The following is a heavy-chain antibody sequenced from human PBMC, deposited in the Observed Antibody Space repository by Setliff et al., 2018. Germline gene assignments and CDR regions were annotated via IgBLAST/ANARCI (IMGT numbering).Heavy chain of an antibody. CDR2: ISPHSGDT. J-gene: IGHJ4*02. D-gene: IGHD1-26*01. Sequence: ASVKVSCKSSGNSFSVFYLHWVRQAPGQGLEWMGWISPHSGDTHYAQKFQSRVRMTRDTSTYAAYLELSDLTSDDTAMYYCARSGSFGMRYWFDYWGQGALVTVSS. CDR3: ARSGSFGMRYWFDY. V-gene: IGHV1-2*02. CDR1: GNSFSVFY.